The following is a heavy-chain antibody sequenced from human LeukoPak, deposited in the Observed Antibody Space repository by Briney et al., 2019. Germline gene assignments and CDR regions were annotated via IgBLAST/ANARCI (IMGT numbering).Heavy chain of an antibody. CDR1: GYTFTGYY. CDR3: ARDQEGFDY. V-gene: IGHV1-46*01. CDR2: IYPRDGST. Sequence: ASVKVSCKASGYTFTGYYMHWVRQAPGQGLEWMGMIYPRDGSTSYAQKFQGRVAVTRDTSTSTVHMELSGLRSEDTAVYYCARDQEGFDYWGQGTLVTVSS. J-gene: IGHJ4*02.